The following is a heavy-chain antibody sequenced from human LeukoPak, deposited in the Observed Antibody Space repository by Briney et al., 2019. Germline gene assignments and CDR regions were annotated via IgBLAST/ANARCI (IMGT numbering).Heavy chain of an antibody. CDR2: IFASGSS. V-gene: IGHV4-61*02. J-gene: IGHJ4*02. D-gene: IGHD5-12*01. Sequence: SETLSLTCSVTGGSISIGRYYWSWIRQPAGKGLEWIGRIFASGSSNYNPSLKSRVTISVDTSKNQFSLKLTSVTAADTAVYYCARDSRGGYYYFDYWGQGTLVTVSS. CDR1: GGSISIGRYY. CDR3: ARDSRGGYYYFDY.